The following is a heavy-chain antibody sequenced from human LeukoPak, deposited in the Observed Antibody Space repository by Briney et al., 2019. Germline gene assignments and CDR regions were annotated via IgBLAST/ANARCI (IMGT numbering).Heavy chain of an antibody. CDR3: ASVGGSQLLSNPLYYYYGMDV. J-gene: IGHJ6*02. V-gene: IGHV3-30-3*01. CDR2: ISYDGSNK. D-gene: IGHD2-2*01. CDR1: GFTFSSYA. Sequence: PGRSLRLSCAASGFTFSSYAMHWVRQAPGKGLEWVSVISYDGSNKYYADSVKGRFTISRDNSKNTLYLQMNSLRAEDTAVYYCASVGGSQLLSNPLYYYYGMDVWGQGTTVTVSS.